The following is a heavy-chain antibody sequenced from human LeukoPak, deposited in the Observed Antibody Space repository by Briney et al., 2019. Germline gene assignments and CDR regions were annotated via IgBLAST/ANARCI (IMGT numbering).Heavy chain of an antibody. D-gene: IGHD1-26*01. CDR1: GASINGYF. V-gene: IGHV4-59*01. Sequence: PSETLSLTCSVSGASINGYFWNWVRRTPEKRLEWIGYVSHTGTTTSNPTLKSRVSITIDTSKSQISLTMTSVTAADSALYYCARDRRGSFYTFDLWGPGTIVSVS. CDR2: VSHTGTT. J-gene: IGHJ3*01. CDR3: ARDRRGSFYTFDL.